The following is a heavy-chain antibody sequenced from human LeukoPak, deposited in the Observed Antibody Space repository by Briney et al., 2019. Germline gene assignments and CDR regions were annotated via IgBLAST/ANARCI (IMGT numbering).Heavy chain of an antibody. D-gene: IGHD1-26*01. V-gene: IGHV3-30*03. CDR1: GFTFSSYG. Sequence: GGSLRLSCAASGFTFSSYGMHWVRQAPGKGLEWVAVISYDGSNKYYADSVKGRFTISRDNAKNSLYLQMNSLRAEDTAVYYCARGQVGALDYWGQGTLVTVSS. CDR2: ISYDGSNK. J-gene: IGHJ4*02. CDR3: ARGQVGALDY.